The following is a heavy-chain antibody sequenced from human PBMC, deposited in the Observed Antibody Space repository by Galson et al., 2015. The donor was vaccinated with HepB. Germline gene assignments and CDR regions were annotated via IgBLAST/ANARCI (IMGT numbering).Heavy chain of an antibody. V-gene: IGHV3-30-3*01. CDR1: GFTFSSYA. CDR2: ISYDGSNK. CDR3: ARGASTIVGLRSYFQH. D-gene: IGHD3-9*01. Sequence: SLRLSCAASGFTFSSYAMHWVRQAPGKGLEWVAVISYDGSNKYYADSVKGRFTISRDNSKNTLYLQMNSLRAEDTAVYYCARGASTIVGLRSYFQHWGQGTLVTVSS. J-gene: IGHJ1*01.